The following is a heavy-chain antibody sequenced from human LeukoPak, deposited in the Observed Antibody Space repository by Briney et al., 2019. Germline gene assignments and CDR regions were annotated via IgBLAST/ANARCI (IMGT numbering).Heavy chain of an antibody. Sequence: SETLSLTCTVSGGSMSGLHWSWIRQPPGKGLEWIAYISSSGNTNYNPSFKSRVTISIETSKNQFSLNLNSMTAADTAIYYCAKGDGYNPSWGQGTLVTVSS. CDR1: GGSMSGLH. CDR3: AKGDGYNPS. D-gene: IGHD5-24*01. J-gene: IGHJ5*02. V-gene: IGHV4-59*11. CDR2: ISSSGNT.